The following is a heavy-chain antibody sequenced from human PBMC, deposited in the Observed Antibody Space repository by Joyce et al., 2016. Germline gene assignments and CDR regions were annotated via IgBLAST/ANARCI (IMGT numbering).Heavy chain of an antibody. V-gene: IGHV4-31*03. Sequence: QVQLQESGPGLVKPSQTLSLTCTVSGDSISSGGFYWSWFRQHPGKGLGWIGSIYYSGSSDYSPSLRSRVTISLDTTKNQFSLKVTAVTTADTAVYYGARGRGYCSGGSCSNYYFDYWGQGTLVTVSS. D-gene: IGHD2-15*01. J-gene: IGHJ4*02. CDR3: ARGRGYCSGGSCSNYYFDY. CDR2: IYYSGSS. CDR1: GDSISSGGFY.